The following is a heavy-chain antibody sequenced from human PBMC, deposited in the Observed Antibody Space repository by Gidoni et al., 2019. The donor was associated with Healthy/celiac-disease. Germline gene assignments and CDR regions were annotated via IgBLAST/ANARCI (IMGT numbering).Heavy chain of an antibody. J-gene: IGHJ6*03. CDR3: AKDAVKRRHQLLYPLGRNYYYYYMDV. CDR1: GFPFRIYA. Sequence: EVHLFESGGGLVQLGGSLRLSCSASGFPFRIYAMCWFRQAPGKGLEWVADISGSGGRKYYEDAGKGRFTISRDNSKNTLYLKMNSLRAEDTAVYYCAKDAVKRRHQLLYPLGRNYYYYYMDVWGKGTTVTVSS. D-gene: IGHD2-2*02. CDR2: ISGSGGRK. V-gene: IGHV3-23*01.